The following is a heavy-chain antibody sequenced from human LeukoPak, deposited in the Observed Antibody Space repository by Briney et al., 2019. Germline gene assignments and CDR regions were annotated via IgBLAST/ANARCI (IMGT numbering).Heavy chain of an antibody. Sequence: ASVKVSCKASGYTFTSYGISWVRQAPGQGLEWMGWISAYNGNTNYAQKLQGRVTMTTDTSTSTAYMELRSPRSDDTAVYYCARWGAAHSTEIDAFDIWGQGTMVTVSS. J-gene: IGHJ3*02. V-gene: IGHV1-18*01. CDR1: GYTFTSYG. D-gene: IGHD2-21*02. CDR3: ARWGAAHSTEIDAFDI. CDR2: ISAYNGNT.